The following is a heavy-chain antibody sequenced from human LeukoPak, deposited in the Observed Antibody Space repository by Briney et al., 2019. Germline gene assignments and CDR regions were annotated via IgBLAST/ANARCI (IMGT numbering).Heavy chain of an antibody. Sequence: ASVKVSCKASGYTFTSYDINWVRQATGQGLEWMGWMNPNSGQTGYAQSFQGRITISRNTSISTVYMELSSLTSEDTVVYYCARIMEDSSSSDYWGQGTLVTVSP. V-gene: IGHV1-8*03. CDR3: ARIMEDSSSSDY. J-gene: IGHJ4*02. CDR1: GYTFTSYD. CDR2: MNPNSGQT. D-gene: IGHD6-6*01.